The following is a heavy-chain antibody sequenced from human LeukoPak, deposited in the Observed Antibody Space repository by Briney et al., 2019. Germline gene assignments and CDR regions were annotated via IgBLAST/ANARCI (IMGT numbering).Heavy chain of an antibody. V-gene: IGHV1-8*03. CDR1: GYTFTNFD. CDR3: ARVGYSNSYDY. CDR2: MNLNTGNA. Sequence: ASVKVSCKASGYTFTNFDINWVRQATGQGLEWMGWMNLNTGNAGYAQKFQDRVTITWDASITTAYMDLSSLRSEDTAVYYCARVGYSNSYDYWGQGTLVTVSS. J-gene: IGHJ4*02. D-gene: IGHD1-26*01.